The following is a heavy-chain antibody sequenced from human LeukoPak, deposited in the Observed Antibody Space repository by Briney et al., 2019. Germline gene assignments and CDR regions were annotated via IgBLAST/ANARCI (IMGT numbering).Heavy chain of an antibody. D-gene: IGHD4-17*01. CDR1: GGSISSSSYY. J-gene: IGHJ3*02. CDR2: INHSGST. V-gene: IGHV4-39*07. CDR3: ARTTTVTTSAFDI. Sequence: PSETLSLTCTVSGGSISSSSYYWIWIRQPPGKGLEWIGEINHSGSTNYNPSLKSRVTISVDTSKNQFSLRLSSVTAADTAVYYCARTTTVTTSAFDIWGQGTMVTVSS.